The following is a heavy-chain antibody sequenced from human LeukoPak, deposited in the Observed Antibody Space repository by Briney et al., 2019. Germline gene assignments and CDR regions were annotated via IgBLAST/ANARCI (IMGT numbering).Heavy chain of an antibody. D-gene: IGHD4/OR15-4a*01. V-gene: IGHV3-23*01. J-gene: IGHJ4*02. CDR1: GFIVSNTY. Sequence: GGSLRLSCAASGFIVSNTYMTWVRQAPGKGLEWVSGISGSGGSTYYADSVKGRFTISRDNSKNTLYLQMNSLRAEDTAVYYCALTLRGAEDYWGQGTLVTVSS. CDR2: ISGSGGST. CDR3: ALTLRGAEDY.